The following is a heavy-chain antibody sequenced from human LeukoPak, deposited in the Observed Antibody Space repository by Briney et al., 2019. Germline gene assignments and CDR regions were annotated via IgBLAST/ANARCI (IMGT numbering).Heavy chain of an antibody. CDR1: GYTFTNYA. D-gene: IGHD6-13*01. J-gene: IGHJ6*02. CDR2: INAANGNT. CDR3: ARGGAAALDV. V-gene: IGHV1-3*01. Sequence: GASVKVSCKTSGYTFTNYAIHWVRQAPGQGLEWMGRINAANGNTNCSQKFQGRVTITRDTSGITAYMELNSLTSEDTAVYYCARGGAAALDVWGQGTTVTVSS.